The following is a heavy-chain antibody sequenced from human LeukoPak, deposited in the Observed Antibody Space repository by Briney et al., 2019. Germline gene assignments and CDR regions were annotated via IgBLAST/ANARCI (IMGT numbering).Heavy chain of an antibody. Sequence: GGSLRLSCAASGFTFSSYGMHWVRQAPGKGLEWVAFIRYDGSNKYYADSVKGRFTISRDNSKNTLYLQMNSLRAEDTAVYYCAKPTYSSSWYTTPSYFDYWAQGTLVTVSS. CDR3: AKPTYSSSWYTTPSYFDY. D-gene: IGHD6-13*01. V-gene: IGHV3-30*02. J-gene: IGHJ4*02. CDR1: GFTFSSYG. CDR2: IRYDGSNK.